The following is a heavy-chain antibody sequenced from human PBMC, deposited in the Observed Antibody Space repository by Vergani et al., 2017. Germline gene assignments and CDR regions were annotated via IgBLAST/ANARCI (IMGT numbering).Heavy chain of an antibody. J-gene: IGHJ4*02. D-gene: IGHD6-13*01. V-gene: IGHV3-7*01. CDR3: ASTTPIAGDDYFDY. CDR1: GFTFSTYW. Sequence: EVQLVESGGGLVQPGGSLRLSCAASGFTFSTYWMTWVRQAPGKGLEWVANIKQDGSEKYYVDSVKGRFTISRDNAKNSLYLQMNSLRAEDTAVYYCASTTPIAGDDYFDYWDQGTLVTVSS. CDR2: IKQDGSEK.